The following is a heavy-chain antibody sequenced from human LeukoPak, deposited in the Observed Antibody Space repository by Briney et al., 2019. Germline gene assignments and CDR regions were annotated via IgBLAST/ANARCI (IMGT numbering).Heavy chain of an antibody. J-gene: IGHJ4*02. Sequence: GGSLRLSCAASGFTFITYAMIWVRRAPGKGLEWVSAISGSGDATYYTDFVKGRFTISRDNSENTVYLQVNSLRAEDTATYYCARLSGTSGTTSRVLHYWGQGALVTVSS. D-gene: IGHD1-1*01. V-gene: IGHV3-23*01. CDR1: GFTFITYA. CDR3: ARLSGTSGTTSRVLHY. CDR2: ISGSGDAT.